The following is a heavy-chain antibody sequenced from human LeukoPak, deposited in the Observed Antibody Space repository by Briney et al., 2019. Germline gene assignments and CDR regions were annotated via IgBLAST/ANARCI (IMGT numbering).Heavy chain of an antibody. CDR1: GFSFSSHS. Sequence: PGGSLSLSCAASGFSFSSHSMNWVRQAPGKGLEWVSSISGTSTYIYYADSLKGRFTISRDNAKNSLFLQMNSLRAEDTAVYYCARASLSETTAAETYFDSWGQGTLVTVSS. V-gene: IGHV3-21*01. CDR2: ISGTSTYI. J-gene: IGHJ4*02. CDR3: ARASLSETTAAETYFDS. D-gene: IGHD4-11*01.